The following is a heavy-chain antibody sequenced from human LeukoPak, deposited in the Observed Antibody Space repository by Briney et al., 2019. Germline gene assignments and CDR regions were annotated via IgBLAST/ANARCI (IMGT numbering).Heavy chain of an antibody. V-gene: IGHV3-11*04. CDR1: GFTFSDYY. CDR2: ISSSGSTI. D-gene: IGHD5-24*01. J-gene: IGHJ3*02. Sequence: GGSLRLSCAASGFTFSDYYMSWIRQAPGKGLEWVSYISSSGSTIYYADSVKGRLTISRDNAKNSLYLQMNSLRAEDTAVYYCARGRDGYNLVDAFDIWGQGIMVTVSS. CDR3: ARGRDGYNLVDAFDI.